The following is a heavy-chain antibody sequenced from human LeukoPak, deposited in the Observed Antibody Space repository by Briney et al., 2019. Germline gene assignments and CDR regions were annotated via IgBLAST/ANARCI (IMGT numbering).Heavy chain of an antibody. J-gene: IGHJ4*02. CDR3: VRDSGYGTYDD. CDR2: IKEDGSVT. V-gene: IGHV3-7*01. D-gene: IGHD6-25*01. Sequence: PGGSLRLSCAAASGFSFSASWMKWVRQAPGKGLEWVASIKEDGSVTRYVDSVKGRFTISRDNAKNPLFLQMNGLRAEDTAVYYCVRDSGYGTYDDWGQGTLVTVSS. CDR1: GFSFSASW.